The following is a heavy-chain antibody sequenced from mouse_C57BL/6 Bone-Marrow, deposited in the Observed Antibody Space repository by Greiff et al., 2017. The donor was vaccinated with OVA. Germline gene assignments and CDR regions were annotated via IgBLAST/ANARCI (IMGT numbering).Heavy chain of an antibody. V-gene: IGHV5-12*01. CDR2: ISNGGGST. CDR1: GFTFSDYY. J-gene: IGHJ2*01. Sequence: EVQLQESGGGLVQPGGSLKLSCAASGFTFSDYYMYWVRQTPEKRLEWVAYISNGGGSTYYPDTVKGRFTISRDNAKNTLYLQMSRLKSEDTAMYYCARQSFYGNSFDYWGQGTTLTVSS. D-gene: IGHD2-1*01. CDR3: ARQSFYGNSFDY.